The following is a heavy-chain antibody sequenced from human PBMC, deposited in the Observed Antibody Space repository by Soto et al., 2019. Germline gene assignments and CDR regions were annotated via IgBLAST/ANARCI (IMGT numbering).Heavy chain of an antibody. J-gene: IGHJ5*02. CDR1: GFTFSNAW. CDR3: TTVSEYSTAMVRYNWFDP. Sequence: GGSLRLSCAASGFTFSNAWMSWVRQAPGKGLEWVGRIKSKTDGGTTDYAAPVKGRFTISRDDSKNTLYLQMNSLKTEDTAVYYCTTVSEYSTAMVRYNWFDPWGQGTLVTVSS. CDR2: IKSKTDGGTT. D-gene: IGHD5-18*01. V-gene: IGHV3-15*01.